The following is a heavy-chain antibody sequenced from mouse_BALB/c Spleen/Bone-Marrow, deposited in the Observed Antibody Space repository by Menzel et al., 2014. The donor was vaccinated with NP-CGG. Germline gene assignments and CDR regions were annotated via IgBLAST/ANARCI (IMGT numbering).Heavy chain of an antibody. CDR3: ARDYANAAWFAS. CDR1: GFNIKDTH. CDR2: IDPANGNT. V-gene: IGHV14-3*02. D-gene: IGHD1-1*01. J-gene: IGHJ3*01. Sequence: EVQLQQSGAELVKPGASVKLSCTPSGFNIKDTHMHWVKQRPEQGLEWIGRIDPANGNTKYDPNFQGKATITADTSSNTASLQLSSLTSGDTAVYYCARDYANAAWFASWGQGTLVTVS.